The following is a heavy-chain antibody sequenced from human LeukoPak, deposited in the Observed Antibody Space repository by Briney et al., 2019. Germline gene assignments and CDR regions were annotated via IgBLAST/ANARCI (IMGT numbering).Heavy chain of an antibody. CDR2: MNPNSGNT. Sequence: ASVKVSCKASGYTFTSYDIKWVRQATGQVLEWMGWMNPNSGNTGYAQKFQGGVTMTRNTSISTAYMELSSLRSEDTAVYYCARAPFKSWLPLKGPFAYWGQRTLVTVSS. J-gene: IGHJ4*02. D-gene: IGHD5-12*01. CDR3: ARAPFKSWLPLKGPFAY. V-gene: IGHV1-8*01. CDR1: GYTFTSYD.